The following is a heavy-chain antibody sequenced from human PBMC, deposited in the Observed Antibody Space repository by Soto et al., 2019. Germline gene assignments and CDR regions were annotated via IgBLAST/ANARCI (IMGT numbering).Heavy chain of an antibody. J-gene: IGHJ4*02. CDR1: GGSISSYY. Sequence: SETLSLTCTVSGGSISSYYWSWIRQPPGKGLEWIGYMYYSGSTNYNPSLKSRVTISVDTSKNQFSLKLSSVTAADTAVYYCARAPYNGYADYWGQGTLVTRLL. V-gene: IGHV4-59*01. CDR3: ARAPYNGYADY. D-gene: IGHD5-12*01. CDR2: MYYSGST.